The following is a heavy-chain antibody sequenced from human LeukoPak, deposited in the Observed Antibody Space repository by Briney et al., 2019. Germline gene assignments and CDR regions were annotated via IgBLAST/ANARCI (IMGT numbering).Heavy chain of an antibody. CDR1: GGSFSGYY. V-gene: IGHV4-34*01. Sequence: KPSETLSLTCAVYGGSFSGYYWSWIRQPPGKGLEWIGEINHSGSTNYNPSLKSRVTISVDTSKNQFSLKLSSVTDLDMTVHYCADAAVDYSSTNCYTTDDWGKGTTVTVSS. CDR3: ADAAVDYSSTNCYTTDD. D-gene: IGHD2-2*02. J-gene: IGHJ6*04. CDR2: INHSGST.